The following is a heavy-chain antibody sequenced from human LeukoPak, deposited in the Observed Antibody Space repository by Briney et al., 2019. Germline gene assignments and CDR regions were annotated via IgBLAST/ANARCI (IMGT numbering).Heavy chain of an antibody. CDR2: IYYSGNT. CDR3: ARTANYYYNYMDV. CDR1: GDSISSSNSY. J-gene: IGHJ6*03. Sequence: PSETLSLTCTVSGDSISSSNSYWGWIRQPPGKGLEWIGSIYYSGNTYYNASLRSRVTISVDTSKNQFSLKLSSVTAADTAVYYCARTANYYYNYMDVWGKGTTVTVSS. V-gene: IGHV4-39*07.